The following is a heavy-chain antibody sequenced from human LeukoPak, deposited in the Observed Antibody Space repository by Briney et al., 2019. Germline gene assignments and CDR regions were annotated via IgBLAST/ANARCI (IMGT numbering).Heavy chain of an antibody. CDR3: ALAWGRY. V-gene: IGHV4-61*02. CDR1: GGSISSGSYY. D-gene: IGHD7-27*01. Sequence: SQTLSLTCTVSGGSISSGSYYWSWIRQPAGKGLEWIGRIYTSGSTNYNPSLKSRVTISVDTSKNQFSLKLSSVTAADTAVYYCALAWGRYWGQGTLVTVSS. J-gene: IGHJ4*02. CDR2: IYTSGST.